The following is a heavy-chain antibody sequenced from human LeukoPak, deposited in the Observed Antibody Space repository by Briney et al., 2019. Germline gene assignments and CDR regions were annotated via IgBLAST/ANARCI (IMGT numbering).Heavy chain of an antibody. CDR1: GFTFSSYW. V-gene: IGHV3-7*01. Sequence: GGSLRLSCAASGFTFSSYWMSWVRQAPGKGLEWVANIKQDGSEKYYVNSVKGRFTISRDNAKNSLYLQMNSLRAEDTAIYYCAREDDWNYEDYWGQGTLVSVSS. CDR2: IKQDGSEK. CDR3: AREDDWNYEDY. D-gene: IGHD1-7*01. J-gene: IGHJ4*02.